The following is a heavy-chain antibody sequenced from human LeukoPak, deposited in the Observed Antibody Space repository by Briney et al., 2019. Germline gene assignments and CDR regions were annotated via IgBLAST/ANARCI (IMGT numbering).Heavy chain of an antibody. J-gene: IGHJ3*02. V-gene: IGHV4-61*02. CDR3: ARSGWYSLSAFDI. D-gene: IGHD6-19*01. CDR2: IYTSGST. CDR1: GGSISSGSYY. Sequence: PSETLSLTCTVSGGSISSGSYYWSWIRQPAGKGLEWIGRIYTSGSTNYNPSLKSRVTISVDASKNQFSLKLSSVTAADTAVYYCARSGWYSLSAFDIWGQGTMVTVSS.